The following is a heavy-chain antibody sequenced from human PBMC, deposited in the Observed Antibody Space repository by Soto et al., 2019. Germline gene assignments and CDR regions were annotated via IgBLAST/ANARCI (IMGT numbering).Heavy chain of an antibody. J-gene: IGHJ4*02. CDR3: ARDHRITIFGVVIITPPDY. Sequence: QVQLVESGGGVVQPGRSLRLSCAASGFTFSSYGMHWVRQAPGKGLEWVAVIWYDGSNKYYADSVKGRFTISRDNSKNTLYLQMNSLRAEDTAVYYCARDHRITIFGVVIITPPDYWGQGTLVTVSS. CDR1: GFTFSSYG. V-gene: IGHV3-33*01. D-gene: IGHD3-3*01. CDR2: IWYDGSNK.